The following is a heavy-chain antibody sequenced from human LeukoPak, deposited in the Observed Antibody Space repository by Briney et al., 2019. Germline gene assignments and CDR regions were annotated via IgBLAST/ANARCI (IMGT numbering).Heavy chain of an antibody. CDR3: ARDRWFGESLPAHFDY. D-gene: IGHD3-10*01. V-gene: IGHV3-48*01. CDR1: GFTFSSYS. CDR2: ISSTANTI. Sequence: PGGSLRLSCAASGFTFSSYSMSWVRQAPGKGLEWISYISSTANTIYYADSVKGRFTTSRDNAKNSLSLQMNSLRAEDTAVYYCARDRWFGESLPAHFDYWGQGTLVTVSS. J-gene: IGHJ4*02.